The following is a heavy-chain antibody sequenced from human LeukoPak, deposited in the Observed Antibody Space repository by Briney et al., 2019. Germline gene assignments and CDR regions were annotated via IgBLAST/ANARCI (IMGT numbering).Heavy chain of an antibody. V-gene: IGHV1-2*02. D-gene: IGHD3-16*01. CDR3: ATQRGSYLWGTDFDY. CDR2: INPNSGDT. Sequence: ASVKVSCKASGYTFTGYYMHWVRQAPRQGLEWMGWINPNSGDTKFAREFQGRVTVTRDTSISTAYMGLSRLRSDDTAVYYCATQRGSYLWGTDFDYWGQGTLVTVSS. CDR1: GYTFTGYY. J-gene: IGHJ4*02.